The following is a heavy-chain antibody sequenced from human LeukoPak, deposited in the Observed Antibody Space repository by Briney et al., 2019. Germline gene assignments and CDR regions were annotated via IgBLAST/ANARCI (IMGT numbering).Heavy chain of an antibody. V-gene: IGHV1-3*01. CDR1: GYTFTSYA. Sequence: ASVKVSCKASGYTFTSYAMHWVRQAPGQRLEWMGWINAGNGNTKYSQKFQGRVTITRDTSASTAYMELSSLRSEDTAVYYCARDNPGSYYFDYWGQGALVTASS. CDR2: INAGNGNT. D-gene: IGHD1-14*01. J-gene: IGHJ4*02. CDR3: ARDNPGSYYFDY.